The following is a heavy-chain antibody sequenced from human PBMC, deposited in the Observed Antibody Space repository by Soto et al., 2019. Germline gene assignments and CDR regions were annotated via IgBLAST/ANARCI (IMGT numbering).Heavy chain of an antibody. CDR1: GFTFSSYA. V-gene: IGHV3-48*02. D-gene: IGHD3-3*01. Sequence: GGSLRFSCSASGFTFSSYAMHWVRQAPGKGLEWISYISTTSSSIYYADSVKGRFTISRDNAKNSLFLQMNSLRDEDTAVYYCARKGVAFYYWGHGALVTVSS. CDR3: ARKGVAFYY. CDR2: ISTTSSSI. J-gene: IGHJ4*01.